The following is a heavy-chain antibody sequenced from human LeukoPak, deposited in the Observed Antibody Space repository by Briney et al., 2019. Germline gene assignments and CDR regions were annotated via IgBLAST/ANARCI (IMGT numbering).Heavy chain of an antibody. CDR2: IIPIFGTA. Sequence: VASVKVSCKASGGTFSSYAISWVRQAPGQGLEWMGGIIPIFGTANYAQKIQGRVTITADESTSTAYMELSSLRSEDTVVYYCARNAVPDRPFSGMDVWGKGTTVTVSS. J-gene: IGHJ6*04. V-gene: IGHV1-69*13. CDR3: ARNAVPDRPFSGMDV. D-gene: IGHD2-2*01. CDR1: GGTFSSYA.